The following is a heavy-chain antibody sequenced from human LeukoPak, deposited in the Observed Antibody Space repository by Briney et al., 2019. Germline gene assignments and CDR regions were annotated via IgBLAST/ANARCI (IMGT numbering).Heavy chain of an antibody. J-gene: IGHJ4*02. D-gene: IGHD3-22*01. CDR1: GGSISSSSYY. CDR3: ARVVVIQYYFDY. Sequence: ETLSLTCTVSGGSISSSSYYWGWVRQAPGKGLEWVSSISSSSSYIYYADSVKGRFTISRDNAKNSLYLQMNSLRAEDTAVYYCARVVVIQYYFDYWGQGTLVTVSS. CDR2: ISSSSSYI. V-gene: IGHV3-21*01.